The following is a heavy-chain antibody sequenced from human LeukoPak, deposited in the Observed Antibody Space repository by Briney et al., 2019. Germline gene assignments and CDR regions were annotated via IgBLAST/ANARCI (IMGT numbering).Heavy chain of an antibody. D-gene: IGHD6-13*01. CDR1: GFTFSSYG. V-gene: IGHV3-33*01. CDR3: AREIAAAARGFVFDY. J-gene: IGHJ4*02. CDR2: IWYDGSNK. Sequence: PGGSLRLSCAASGFTFSSYGMHWVRQAPGKGLEWVAVIWYDGSNKYYADSVKGRFTISRDNSKNTLYLQMNSLRAEDTAVYYCAREIAAAARGFVFDYWGQGTLVTVSS.